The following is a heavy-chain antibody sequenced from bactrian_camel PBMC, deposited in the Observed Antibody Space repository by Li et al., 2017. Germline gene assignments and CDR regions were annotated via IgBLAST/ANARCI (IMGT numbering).Heavy chain of an antibody. CDR2: ISVRSET. D-gene: IGHD3*01. V-gene: IGHV3S55*01. J-gene: IGHJ4*01. CDR3: APDAGQSRCSNGLCYCA. CDR1: GFTLSTSD. Sequence: VQLVESGGGSVQAGGTLTISCTASGFTLSTSDMGWYRQAAGNECEMVSRISVRSETEYAASVKARFTISHDNAKNTLLLQMSDLKPEDTAVYYCAPDAGQSRCSNGLCYCAWGEGTQVTVS.